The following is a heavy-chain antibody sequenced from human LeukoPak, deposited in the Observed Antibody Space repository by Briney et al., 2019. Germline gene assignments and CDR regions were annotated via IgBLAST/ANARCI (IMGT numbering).Heavy chain of an antibody. CDR1: GGSFSGYY. CDR2: INHSGST. D-gene: IGHD1-1*01. V-gene: IGHV4-34*01. CDR3: ARALERPEKFDY. J-gene: IGHJ4*02. Sequence: SETLSLTCAVYGGSFSGYYWSWIRQPPGKGLEWIGEINHSGSTNYNPSLQSRVTISVDTSKNQFSLRLNSVPAADTAVYYCARALERPEKFDYWGQGTLVTVSS.